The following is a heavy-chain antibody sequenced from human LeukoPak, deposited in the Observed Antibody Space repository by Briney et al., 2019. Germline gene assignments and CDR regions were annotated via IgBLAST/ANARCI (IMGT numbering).Heavy chain of an antibody. CDR3: AGYGSGSYYLDV. J-gene: IGHJ6*02. V-gene: IGHV4-34*01. D-gene: IGHD3-10*01. CDR1: GGSFSGYY. CDR2: INHSGST. Sequence: SETLSLTCAVYGGSFSGYYWSWIRQPPGKGLEWMGEINHSGSTNYNPSPKSRVTLSVHTSKNQFSLKLSSVTAADTAVYYCAGYGSGSYYLDVWGQGTTVTVSS.